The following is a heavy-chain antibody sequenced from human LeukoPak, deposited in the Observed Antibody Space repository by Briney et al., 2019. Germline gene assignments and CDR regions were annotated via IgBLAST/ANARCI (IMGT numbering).Heavy chain of an antibody. J-gene: IGHJ4*02. V-gene: IGHV3-30*03. CDR3: ARGDYYDSSGYFPIFDT. CDR1: GFTFSSYG. Sequence: PGGSLRLSCAASGFTFSSYGMHWVRQAPGKGLEWVAVISYDGSNKFYTDSVRGRFTISRDNSENTLYLQMNSLRAEDTAVYYCARGDYYDSSGYFPIFDTWGQGTLLTVSS. CDR2: ISYDGSNK. D-gene: IGHD3-22*01.